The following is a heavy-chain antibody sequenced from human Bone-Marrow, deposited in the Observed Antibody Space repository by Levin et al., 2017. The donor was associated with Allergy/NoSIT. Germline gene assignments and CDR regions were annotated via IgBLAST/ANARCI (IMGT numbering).Heavy chain of an antibody. V-gene: IGHV4-59*01. CDR1: GVSITNYY. D-gene: IGHD6-13*01. CDR2: FYYSGST. Sequence: SETLSLTCAVSGVSITNYYWNWIRQSPGKGLEWIGHFYYSGSTDYNPSLESRVAISVDTSTNVLSLTLSSMTTSDTAVYYCAREAPFTSSWQGAFDFWGQGTVVTVSS. J-gene: IGHJ3*01. CDR3: AREAPFTSSWQGAFDF.